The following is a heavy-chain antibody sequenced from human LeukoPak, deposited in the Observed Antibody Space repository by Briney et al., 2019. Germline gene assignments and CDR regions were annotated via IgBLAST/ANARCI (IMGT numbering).Heavy chain of an antibody. Sequence: SETLSLTCTVSGGSISSYYWSWIRQPAGKGLEWIGRIYTSGSTNYNPTLKSRVTMSVGTSKNQFSLKLSSVTAADTAVYYCARAGYYDILTGYPPSNWFDPWGQGTLVTVSS. V-gene: IGHV4-4*07. D-gene: IGHD3-9*01. J-gene: IGHJ5*02. CDR1: GGSISSYY. CDR2: IYTSGST. CDR3: ARAGYYDILTGYPPSNWFDP.